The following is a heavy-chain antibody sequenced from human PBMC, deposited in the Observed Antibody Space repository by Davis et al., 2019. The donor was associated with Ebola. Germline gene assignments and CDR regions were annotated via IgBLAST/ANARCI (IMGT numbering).Heavy chain of an antibody. J-gene: IGHJ3*02. CDR3: ARGPLNVLVPGAMRGAFDI. CDR1: GFIFSNYW. CDR2: INSDGSNT. V-gene: IGHV3-74*01. D-gene: IGHD2-2*01. Sequence: PGGSLRLSCAASGFIFSNYWMHWVRQAPGKGLVWVSRINSDGSNTIYADSVKGRFTISRDNAKNTLYLQMNSLRAEDTAVYYCARGPLNVLVPGAMRGAFDIWGQGTMLSVSS.